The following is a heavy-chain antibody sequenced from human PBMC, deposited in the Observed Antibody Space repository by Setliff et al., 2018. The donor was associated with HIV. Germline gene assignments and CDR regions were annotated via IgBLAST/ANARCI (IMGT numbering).Heavy chain of an antibody. V-gene: IGHV1-2*06. CDR1: GYTFTGYY. D-gene: IGHD6-19*01. Sequence: ASVKVSCKASGYTFTGYYIHCLRQAPGQGLQWMGRINPKTGDTDYAQNFQGRVTLTTDTSINTAYMELHRLTSDDTAVYYCARDRSSGWSFYYGMDVWGQGTTVTVS. J-gene: IGHJ6*02. CDR3: ARDRSSGWSFYYGMDV. CDR2: INPKTGDT.